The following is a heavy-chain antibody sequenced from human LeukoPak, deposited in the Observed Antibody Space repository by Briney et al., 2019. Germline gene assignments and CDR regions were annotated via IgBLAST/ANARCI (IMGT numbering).Heavy chain of an antibody. CDR1: GGTFSSYA. CDR3: ARGYYDSSGYCHFDY. CDR2: IIPIFGTA. J-gene: IGHJ4*02. D-gene: IGHD3-22*01. Sequence: GASVKVSCKASGGTFSSYAISWVRQAPGQGLEWMGGIIPIFGTANYAQKFQGRVTITTDESTSTAYMELSSLRSEDTAVYYCARGYYDSSGYCHFDYWGQGTLVTVSS. V-gene: IGHV1-69*05.